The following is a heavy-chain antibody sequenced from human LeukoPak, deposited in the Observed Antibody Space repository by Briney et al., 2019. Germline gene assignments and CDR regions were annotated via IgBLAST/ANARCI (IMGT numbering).Heavy chain of an antibody. CDR1: GYTFTSYA. CDR3: ARAIRGGYYYMDV. D-gene: IGHD2-2*01. J-gene: IGHJ6*03. CDR2: INAGNGNT. V-gene: IGHV1-3*03. Sequence: ASVKVSCKASGYTFTSYAMHWVRQAPGQRLEWMGWINAGNGNTKYSQEFQGRVTITRDTSASTAYMELSSLRSEDMAVYYCARAIRGGYYYMDVWGKGTTVTVSS.